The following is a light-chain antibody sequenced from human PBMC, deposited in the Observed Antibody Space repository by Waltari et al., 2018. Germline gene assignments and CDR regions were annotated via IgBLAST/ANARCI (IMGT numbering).Light chain of an antibody. CDR3: LQYSSSPPYN. CDR2: KAS. J-gene: IGKJ2*01. V-gene: IGKV1-12*01. Sequence: DIQMTQSPSSLSASVGDTVTITCRASQSISSWLDWYQQKPGKAPKLLIYKASSWQSGVPSRFSGSASGTEFTLTISSLQPEDFATYYCLQYSSSPPYNFGQGTKVEIK. CDR1: QSISSW.